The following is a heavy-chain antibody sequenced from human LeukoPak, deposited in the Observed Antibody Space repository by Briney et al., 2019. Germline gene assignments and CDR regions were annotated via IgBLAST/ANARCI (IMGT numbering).Heavy chain of an antibody. V-gene: IGHV3-23*01. D-gene: IGHD2-15*01. CDR1: GFTFSSYA. Sequence: PGGSLRLSCAASGFTFSSYAMGWVRQAPGKGLEWVSSISGSSGSGGSTYYADSVKGRVTISRDNSKNTLSLQMNSLRAEDTAVYYCAKSGLNRFDYWGQGTLVTVSS. J-gene: IGHJ4*02. CDR2: ISGSSGSGGST. CDR3: AKSGLNRFDY.